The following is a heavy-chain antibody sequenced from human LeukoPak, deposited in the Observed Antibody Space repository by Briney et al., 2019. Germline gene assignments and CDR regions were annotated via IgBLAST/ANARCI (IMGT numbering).Heavy chain of an antibody. J-gene: IGHJ3*02. CDR2: ISSSSSYI. D-gene: IGHD3-22*01. CDR3: AREAFGRPPRYYYDSSGYGDAFDI. Sequence: GGALRLSCAASGFTFSSYSMNWVRPAPRKGLEWVSSISSSSSYIYYADSVKGRLTISRDNAKNSVYLQMNSLRAEDTAVYYCAREAFGRPPRYYYDSSGYGDAFDIWGQGRMVTVSS. CDR1: GFTFSSYS. V-gene: IGHV3-21*01.